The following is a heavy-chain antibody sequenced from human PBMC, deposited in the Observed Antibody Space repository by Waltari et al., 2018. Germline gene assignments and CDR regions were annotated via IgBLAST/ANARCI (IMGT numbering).Heavy chain of an antibody. CDR3: ARDALDYGDYPTTMDY. Sequence: QVQLVESGGGVVQPGRSLRLSCAASGFTFSSYGLHWVRPAPGKGLGWVAGVWYDGSNKYYADSVKGRFTISRDNSKNTLYLQMNSLRAEDTAVYYCARDALDYGDYPTTMDYWGQGTLVTVSS. J-gene: IGHJ4*02. CDR1: GFTFSSYG. V-gene: IGHV3-33*01. D-gene: IGHD4-17*01. CDR2: VWYDGSNK.